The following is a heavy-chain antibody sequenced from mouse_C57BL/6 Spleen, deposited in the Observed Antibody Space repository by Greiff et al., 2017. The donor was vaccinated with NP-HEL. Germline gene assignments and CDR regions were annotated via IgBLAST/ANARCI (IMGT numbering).Heavy chain of an antibody. V-gene: IGHV1-59*01. CDR2: IDPSDSYT. D-gene: IGHD2-1*01. Sequence: QVQLQQPGAELVRPGTSVKLSCKASGYTFTSYWMHWVKQRPGQGLEWIGVIDPSDSYTNYNQKFKGKATLTVDTSSSTAYMQLSSLTSEDSAVYYCARTGELLSFHYAMDYWGQGTSVTVSS. CDR3: ARTGELLSFHYAMDY. CDR1: GYTFTSYW. J-gene: IGHJ4*01.